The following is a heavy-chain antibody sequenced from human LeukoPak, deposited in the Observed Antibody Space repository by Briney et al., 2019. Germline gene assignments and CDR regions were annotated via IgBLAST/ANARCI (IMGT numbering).Heavy chain of an antibody. CDR1: GFTFSDYY. D-gene: IGHD6-13*01. CDR2: ISSSGSTI. J-gene: IGHJ6*02. Sequence: GGSLRLSCAASGFTFSDYYMSWIRQAPGKGLEWVSYISSSGSTIYYADSVKGRFTISRDNAKNSLYLQMNSLRAEDTAVYYCARTISSSWHTGLIYYGMDVWGQGTTVTVSS. CDR3: ARTISSSWHTGLIYYGMDV. V-gene: IGHV3-11*01.